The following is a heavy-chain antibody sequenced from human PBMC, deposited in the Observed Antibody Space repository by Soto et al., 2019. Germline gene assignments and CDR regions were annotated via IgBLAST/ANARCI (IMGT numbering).Heavy chain of an antibody. CDR2: INPNSGGT. CDR3: ARDPLDYYDSSGPRVYYYGMDV. J-gene: IGHJ6*02. D-gene: IGHD3-22*01. Sequence: ASVKVSCKASGYTFTGYYMHWVRQAPGQGLEWMGWINPNSGGTNYAQKCQGWVTMTRDTSISTAYMELSRLRSDDTAVYYCARDPLDYYDSSGPRVYYYGMDVWGQGTTVTVSS. CDR1: GYTFTGYY. V-gene: IGHV1-2*04.